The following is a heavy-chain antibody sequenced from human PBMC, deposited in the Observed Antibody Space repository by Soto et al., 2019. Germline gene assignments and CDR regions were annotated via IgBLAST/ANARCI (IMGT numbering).Heavy chain of an antibody. CDR2: ISGSGDST. CDR3: AKRTSGWYFDY. Sequence: EVQLLESGGGLVQPGGSLRRSCAASGFTFSSYAMSWIREAPGKGLEWVSVISGSGDSTYYADSVKCRFTISRDNSKNTLYLQMNSLRAEDTAVYYCAKRTSGWYFDYWGQGTLVTVSS. CDR1: GFTFSSYA. V-gene: IGHV3-23*01. D-gene: IGHD6-19*01. J-gene: IGHJ4*02.